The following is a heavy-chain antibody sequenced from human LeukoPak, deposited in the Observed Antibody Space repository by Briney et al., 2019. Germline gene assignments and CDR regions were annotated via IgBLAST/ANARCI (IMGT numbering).Heavy chain of an antibody. CDR1: GGTFSSYA. D-gene: IGHD3-3*01. J-gene: IGHJ4*02. CDR2: IFPIFGTA. Sequence: SVKVSCKAAGGTFSSYAISWVRQGPGPGLEWMGGIFPIFGTANYAQKFQGRVTITTDESTSTAYMKLSSLRTEDTAVYYCATLNLPGDFWSGYPLDYWGQGTLVTVSS. CDR3: ATLNLPGDFWSGYPLDY. V-gene: IGHV1-69*05.